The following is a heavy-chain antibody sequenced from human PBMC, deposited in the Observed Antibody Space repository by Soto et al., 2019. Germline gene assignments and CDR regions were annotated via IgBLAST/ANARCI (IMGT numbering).Heavy chain of an antibody. Sequence: QVQLVESGGGVVQPGRSLRLSCAASGFTFSSYGMHWVRQAPGKGLEWVAVISYDGCNKYYSDSVKGRFTISRDNSKNTLYLQMNSLRAEDTAVYYCAKAEDIVVVGPFQHWGQGTLVIVSS. V-gene: IGHV3-30*18. CDR2: ISYDGCNK. CDR3: AKAEDIVVVGPFQH. CDR1: GFTFSSYG. J-gene: IGHJ1*01. D-gene: IGHD2-15*01.